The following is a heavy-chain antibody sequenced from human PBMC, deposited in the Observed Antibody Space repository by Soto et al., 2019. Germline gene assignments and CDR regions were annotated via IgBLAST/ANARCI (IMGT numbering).Heavy chain of an antibody. CDR1: GFTFSSYA. J-gene: IGHJ4*02. Sequence: EVQLLESGGGLVQPGGSLRLSCAASGFTFSSYAMSWVRQAPGKGLEWVSAISGSGGSTYYADSVKGRFTISRDNSKNTLYLQMNSLRAEDTAVYYCAKANPTPWTGVPNTEGDYWGQGTLVTVSS. D-gene: IGHD3-10*01. CDR2: ISGSGGST. V-gene: IGHV3-23*01. CDR3: AKANPTPWTGVPNTEGDY.